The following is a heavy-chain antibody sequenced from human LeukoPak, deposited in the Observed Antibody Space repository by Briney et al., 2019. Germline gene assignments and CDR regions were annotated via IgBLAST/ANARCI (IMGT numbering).Heavy chain of an antibody. CDR1: GFTFSSYA. CDR3: AKDGGYTPYYFDY. CDR2: ISGSGGST. V-gene: IGHV3-23*01. Sequence: ASLRLSCAASGFTFSSYAMSWVRQAPGKGLEWVSAISGSGGSTYYADSVKGRFTISRDNSKNTLYLQMNSLRAEDTAVYYCAKDGGYTPYYFDYWGQGTLVTVSS. J-gene: IGHJ4*02. D-gene: IGHD5-18*01.